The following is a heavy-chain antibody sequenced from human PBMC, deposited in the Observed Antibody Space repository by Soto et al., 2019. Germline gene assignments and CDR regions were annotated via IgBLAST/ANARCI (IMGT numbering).Heavy chain of an antibody. CDR1: GGSISSSSW. J-gene: IGHJ6*02. D-gene: IGHD3-3*01. Sequence: SETLSLTCAVSGGSISSSSWWSWVRQPPGKGLEWIGYIYYSGSTNYNPSLKSRVTISVDTSKNQFSLKLSSVTAADTAVYYCARDPEIITIFGVVMPYGMDVWGQGTTVTVSS. CDR3: ARDPEIITIFGVVMPYGMDV. CDR2: IYYSGST. V-gene: IGHV4-4*02.